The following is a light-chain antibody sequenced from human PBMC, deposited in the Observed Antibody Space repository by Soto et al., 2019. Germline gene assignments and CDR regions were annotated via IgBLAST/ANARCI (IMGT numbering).Light chain of an antibody. CDR3: AAWDDSLSGWV. V-gene: IGLV1-47*01. J-gene: IGLJ3*02. CDR2: RNN. CDR1: SSNIGSNY. Sequence: QPVLTQPPSASGTPGQRVTISCSGSSSNIGSNYVYWYQQLPGTAPKLLIYRNNQRPSGVPDRFSGSKSGTSASLAISGLRSEDEADDYCAAWDDSLSGWVFGGGTKVTVL.